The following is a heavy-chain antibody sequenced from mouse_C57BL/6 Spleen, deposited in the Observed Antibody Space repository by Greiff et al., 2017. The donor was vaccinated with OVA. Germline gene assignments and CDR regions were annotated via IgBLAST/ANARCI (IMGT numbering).Heavy chain of an antibody. J-gene: IGHJ2*01. Sequence: VQLQQPGAELVMPGASAKLSCKASGYTFTSYWMHWVKQRPGQGLEWIGWIYPRDGSTKYNEKFKGKATLTVDTSSSTAYMELHSLTSEDSAVYFCARGETMITGYWGQGTTLTVSS. V-gene: IGHV1-85*01. CDR2: IYPRDGST. CDR1: GYTFTSYW. D-gene: IGHD2-4*01. CDR3: ARGETMITGY.